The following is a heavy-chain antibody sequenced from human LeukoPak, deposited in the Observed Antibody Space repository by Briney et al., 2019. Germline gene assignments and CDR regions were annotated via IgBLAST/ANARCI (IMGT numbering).Heavy chain of an antibody. V-gene: IGHV3-64*04. D-gene: IGHD6-19*01. CDR2: IAASWGNT. Sequence: GGSLRLSCLVSGFAFSSFGMHWVRQTPGKRPEFVAAIAASWGNTYYTASAKGRFTISRDNSENTLYLQMNSLRTEDTAVYYCARPETQYSSGLDGFDIWGQGTMVTVSS. CDR1: GFAFSSFG. CDR3: ARPETQYSSGLDGFDI. J-gene: IGHJ3*02.